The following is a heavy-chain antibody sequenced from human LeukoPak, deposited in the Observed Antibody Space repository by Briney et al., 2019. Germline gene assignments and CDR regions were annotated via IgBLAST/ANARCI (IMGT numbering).Heavy chain of an antibody. CDR3: ARGPPRGIVATILHVNYYYYIDV. CDR2: MNPNSGNT. D-gene: IGHD5-12*01. Sequence: ASVKVSCKASVYTFTSYDINWVRQATGQGLEWMGWMNPNSGNTGYAQKFQGRVTMTRNTSISTAYMELSSLRSEDTAVYYCARGPPRGIVATILHVNYYYYIDVWGKGTTVTVSS. J-gene: IGHJ6*03. CDR1: VYTFTSYD. V-gene: IGHV1-8*01.